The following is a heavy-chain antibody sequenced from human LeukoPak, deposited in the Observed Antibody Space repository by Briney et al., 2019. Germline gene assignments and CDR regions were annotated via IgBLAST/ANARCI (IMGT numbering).Heavy chain of an antibody. CDR1: GFTFSSYE. V-gene: IGHV3-48*03. Sequence: PGGSLRLSCAASGFTFSSYEMNWVRQAPGKGLEWVSYISSSGSTIYYADSVKGRFTISRDNAKNSLYLQMNSLRAEDTAVYYCARGAMKTNYYHDYFDYWGQGTLVTVSS. CDR2: ISSSGSTI. J-gene: IGHJ4*02. CDR3: ARGAMKTNYYHDYFDY. D-gene: IGHD1-26*01.